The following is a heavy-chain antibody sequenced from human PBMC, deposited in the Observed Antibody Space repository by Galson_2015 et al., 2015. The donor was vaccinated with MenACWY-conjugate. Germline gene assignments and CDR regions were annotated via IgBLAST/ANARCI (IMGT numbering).Heavy chain of an antibody. J-gene: IGHJ6*02. CDR1: GFTFSSYA. V-gene: IGHV3-30*04. D-gene: IGHD2-2*01. CDR3: ARSNGDIVVVPAAPYYYYGMDV. CDR2: ISYDGSNK. Sequence: SLRLSCAASGFTFSSYAMHWVRRAPGKRLEWVAVISYDGSNKYYADSVKGRFTISRDNSKNTLYLQMNSLRAEDTAVYYCARSNGDIVVVPAAPYYYYGMDVWGQGTTVTVSS.